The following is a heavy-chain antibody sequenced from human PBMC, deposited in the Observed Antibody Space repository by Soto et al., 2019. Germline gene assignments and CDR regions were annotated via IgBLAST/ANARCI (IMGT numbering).Heavy chain of an antibody. CDR2: IYYSGST. CDR3: ARAMDSKNYYYYGMDV. J-gene: IGHJ6*02. D-gene: IGHD5-18*01. Sequence: SETLSLTCAVSGGSISSGGYYWSWIRQHPGKGLEWIGYIYYSGSTYYNPSLKSRVTISVDTSKNQFSLKLSSVTAADTAVYYCARAMDSKNYYYYGMDVWGQGTTVTVSS. V-gene: IGHV4-31*11. CDR1: GGSISSGGYY.